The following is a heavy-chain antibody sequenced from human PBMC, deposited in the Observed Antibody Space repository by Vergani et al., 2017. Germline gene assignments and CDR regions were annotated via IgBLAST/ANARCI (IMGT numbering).Heavy chain of an antibody. J-gene: IGHJ4*02. V-gene: IGHV3-30*18. CDR1: GFTFSSYG. CDR2: ISYDGSNK. CDR3: AKGPTGYYDSSLFDY. D-gene: IGHD3-22*01. Sequence: QVQLVESGGGVVQPGRSLRLSCAASGFTFSSYGMHWVRPAPSKGLEWVAVISYDGSNKYYADSVKGRFTISRDNSKNTLYLQMNSLRAEDTAVYYCAKGPTGYYDSSLFDYWGQGTLVTVSS.